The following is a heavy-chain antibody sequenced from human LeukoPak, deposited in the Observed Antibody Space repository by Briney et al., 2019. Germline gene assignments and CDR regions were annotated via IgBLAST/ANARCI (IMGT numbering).Heavy chain of an antibody. CDR2: IIPIFGTA. J-gene: IGHJ4*02. CDR1: GGTFSSYA. D-gene: IGHD3-22*01. CDR3: AYYDSSGYYDY. Sequence: SVKVSCKASGGTFSSYAISWVRQAPGQGLEWMGGIIPIFGTANCAQKFQGRVTITADESTSTAYMELSSLRSEDTAVYYCAYYDSSGYYDYWGQGTLVTVSS. V-gene: IGHV1-69*01.